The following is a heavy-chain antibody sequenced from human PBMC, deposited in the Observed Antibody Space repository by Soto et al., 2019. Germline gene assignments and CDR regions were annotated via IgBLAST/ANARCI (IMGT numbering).Heavy chain of an antibody. CDR3: ARGSASGYEFDDY. J-gene: IGHJ4*02. CDR2: INHSGST. V-gene: IGHV4-34*01. CDR1: GGSFSGYY. Sequence: SETLSLTCAVYGGSFSGYYWSWIRQPPGKGLEWIGEINHSGSTNYNPSLKSRVTISVDTSKNQFSLKLSSVTAADTAVYYCARGSASGYEFDDYWGQGTLVTVSS. D-gene: IGHD5-12*01.